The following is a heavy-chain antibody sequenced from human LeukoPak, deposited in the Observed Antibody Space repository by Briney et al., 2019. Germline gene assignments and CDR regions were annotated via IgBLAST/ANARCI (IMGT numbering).Heavy chain of an antibody. CDR1: GGSISSGGYY. CDR2: IYHSGST. J-gene: IGHJ4*02. D-gene: IGHD3-22*01. Sequence: SETLSLTCTVSGGSISSGGYYWSWIRQPPGKGLEWIGYIYHSGSTNYNPSLKSRVTISVDKSKNQFSLKLSSVTAADTAVYYCAGLVVTKGADYWGQGTLVTVSS. CDR3: AGLVVTKGADY. V-gene: IGHV4-30-2*01.